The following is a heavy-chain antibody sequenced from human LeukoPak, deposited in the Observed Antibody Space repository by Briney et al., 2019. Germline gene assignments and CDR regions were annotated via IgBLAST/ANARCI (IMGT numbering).Heavy chain of an antibody. CDR1: GGSISSYF. V-gene: IGHV4-59*08. CDR2: IHSSGCT. J-gene: IGHJ4*02. CDR3: ARHMNSGTYPLDI. Sequence: PSETLSLTCTVSGGSISSYFWSWMRQPPGKELEWIAYIHSSGCTTNYNPSLKSRITISVDTSKNQLSLNLSSVTAADTAVYFCARHMNSGTYPLDIWGQGTLVTVSS. D-gene: IGHD1-26*01.